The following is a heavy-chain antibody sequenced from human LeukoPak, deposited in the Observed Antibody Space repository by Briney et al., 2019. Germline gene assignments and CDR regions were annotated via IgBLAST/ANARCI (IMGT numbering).Heavy chain of an antibody. J-gene: IGHJ4*02. CDR3: ARGIVASFFDY. Sequence: PGGSLRLSCAASGFTVSSNYMSWVRQAPGKGLEWVANIKQDGSEKYYVDSVKGRFTISRDNAKNSLYLQMNSLRAEDTAVYYCARGIVASFFDYWGQGTLVTVSS. CDR1: GFTVSSNY. V-gene: IGHV3-7*01. D-gene: IGHD5-12*01. CDR2: IKQDGSEK.